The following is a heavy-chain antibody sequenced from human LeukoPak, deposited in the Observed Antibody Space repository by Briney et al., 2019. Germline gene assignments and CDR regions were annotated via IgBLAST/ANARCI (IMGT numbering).Heavy chain of an antibody. D-gene: IGHD5-24*01. J-gene: IGHJ6*04. V-gene: IGHV1-69*06. Sequence: ASVKVSCKASGVTFSSYAISWVRQAPGQGLEWMGGIIPIFGTANYAQKFQGRVTITADKSTSTAYMELSSLRSEDTAVYYCATDSRVYRATLDVWGKGTTVTVPS. CDR1: GVTFSSYA. CDR3: ATDSRVYRATLDV. CDR2: IIPIFGTA.